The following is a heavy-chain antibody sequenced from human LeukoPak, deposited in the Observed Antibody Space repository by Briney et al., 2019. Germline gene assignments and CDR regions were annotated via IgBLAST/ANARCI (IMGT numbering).Heavy chain of an antibody. CDR2: INPNSGGT. J-gene: IGHJ4*02. Sequence: ASVKVSCKASGYSFTTYGISWVRQAPGQGLEWMGRINPNSGGTNYAQKFQGRVTMTRDTSISTAYMELSRLRSDDTAVYYCASSPITMIVVVEPFDYWGQGTLVTVSS. CDR3: ASSPITMIVVVEPFDY. CDR1: GYSFTTYG. D-gene: IGHD3-22*01. V-gene: IGHV1-2*06.